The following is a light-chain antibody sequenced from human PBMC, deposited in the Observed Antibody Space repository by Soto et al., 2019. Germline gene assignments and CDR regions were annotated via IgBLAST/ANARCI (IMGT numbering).Light chain of an antibody. CDR3: SSYTSSLYV. CDR2: DVS. V-gene: IGLV2-14*01. CDR1: SSDVCGYNY. J-gene: IGLJ1*01. Sequence: QSLLTQPASVSGSPGQSITISCTGTSSDVCGYNYVSWYQQHPGKAPKLMIYDVSNRPSGVSNRFSGSKSGNTASLTISGLQAEDEADYYCSSYTSSLYVFGTGTKVTVL.